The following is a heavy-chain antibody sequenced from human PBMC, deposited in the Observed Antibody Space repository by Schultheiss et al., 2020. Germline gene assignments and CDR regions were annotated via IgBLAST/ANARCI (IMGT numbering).Heavy chain of an antibody. J-gene: IGHJ6*03. D-gene: IGHD3-3*01. CDR3: AADTIFGVVINPYDYYYYYMDV. CDR2: IHHSGNT. Sequence: SQTLSLTCAVYGGSFSGYYWGWIRQPPGKGLEWIGEIHHSGNTNYSPSLKTRLNMSLDKTENQISLKLRSVTAADTAVYYCAADTIFGVVINPYDYYYYYMDVWGKGTTVTVSS. CDR1: GGSFSGYY. V-gene: IGHV4-34*01.